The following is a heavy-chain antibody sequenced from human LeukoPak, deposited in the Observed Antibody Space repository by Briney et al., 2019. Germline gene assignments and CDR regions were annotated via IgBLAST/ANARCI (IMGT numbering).Heavy chain of an antibody. CDR3: AKDDDIEQLVGYFDY. V-gene: IGHV3-23*01. J-gene: IGHJ4*02. CDR2: ISGSGGST. Sequence: GGSLRLSCAASGCTFSSYAMSWVRQAPGKGLEWVSAISGSGGSTYYADSVKGRFTISRDNSKNTLYLQMNSLRAEDTAVYYCAKDDDIEQLVGYFDYWGQGTLVTVSS. D-gene: IGHD6-6*01. CDR1: GCTFSSYA.